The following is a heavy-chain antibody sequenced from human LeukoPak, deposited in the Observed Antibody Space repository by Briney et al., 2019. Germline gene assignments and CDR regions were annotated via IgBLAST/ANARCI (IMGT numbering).Heavy chain of an antibody. CDR3: ARGGKKNGGDSFHL. CDR2: CSSVSSYK. D-gene: IGHD3-10*01. J-gene: IGHJ3*01. V-gene: IGHV3-21*01. CDR1: GFTVSSNY. Sequence: GGSLRLSCAASGFTVSSNYMSWVRQAPGKGLEWVGLCSSVSSYKYYGDSVKGRFTISRDNAKSLMYLQLNSLRAGDTALYFCARGGKKNGGDSFHLWGPGTMVTVAS.